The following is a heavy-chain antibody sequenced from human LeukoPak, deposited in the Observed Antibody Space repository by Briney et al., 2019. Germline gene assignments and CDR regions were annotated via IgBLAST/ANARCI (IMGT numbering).Heavy chain of an antibody. CDR2: INPSGGST. Sequence: GASVKVSCKASGYTFTSYYMHWVRQAPGEGLEWMGIINPSGGSTTYAQKFQGRVTMTRDMSTNTVYMELSSLRSADTAVYYCAREGYCGGGTCHSGAHFQHWGQGTLVTVSS. CDR1: GYTFTSYY. J-gene: IGHJ1*01. CDR3: AREGYCGGGTCHSGAHFQH. V-gene: IGHV1-46*01. D-gene: IGHD2-15*01.